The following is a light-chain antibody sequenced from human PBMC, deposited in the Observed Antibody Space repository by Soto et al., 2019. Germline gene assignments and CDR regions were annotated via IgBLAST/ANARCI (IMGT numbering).Light chain of an antibody. Sequence: DIVMTQSPLSLPVTPGEPASISCRSSQSLLHSNGYNYLDWYLQKPGQSPQLLIYLGSNRASGVPDRLRGSGSGTDFTLKISRVEAEDVGVYYCMQALQTPPTFGQGTKVEIK. V-gene: IGKV2-28*01. CDR1: QSLLHSNGYNY. CDR2: LGS. CDR3: MQALQTPPT. J-gene: IGKJ1*01.